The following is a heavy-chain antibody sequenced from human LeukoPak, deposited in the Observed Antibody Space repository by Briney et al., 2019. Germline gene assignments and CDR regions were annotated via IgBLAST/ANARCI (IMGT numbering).Heavy chain of an antibody. D-gene: IGHD3-22*01. J-gene: IGHJ4*02. CDR1: GFTFSSYE. V-gene: IGHV3-48*03. CDR3: ARGRHSSGYYSESFDY. Sequence: PGGSLRLSCAASGFTFSSYEMNWVRQAPGKGLEWVSYISSSGSTIYYAESVKGRFTISRDNAKNTLYLQMNSLRAEDTAVYYCARGRHSSGYYSESFDYWGQGTLVTVSS. CDR2: ISSSGSTI.